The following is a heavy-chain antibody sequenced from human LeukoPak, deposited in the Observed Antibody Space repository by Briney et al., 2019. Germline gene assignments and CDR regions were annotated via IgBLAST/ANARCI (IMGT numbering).Heavy chain of an antibody. CDR2: INPNSGGT. V-gene: IGHV1-2*02. CDR3: ARERSSGYNDAFDI. CDR1: GYTFTGYY. J-gene: IGHJ3*02. Sequence: ASVKVSCKASGYTFTGYYMHWVRQAPGQGLEWMGWINPNSGGTNYAQKFQGRVTMTRDTSISTAYMELRSLRSDDTAVYFCARERSSGYNDAFDIWGQGTMVTVSS. D-gene: IGHD3-22*01.